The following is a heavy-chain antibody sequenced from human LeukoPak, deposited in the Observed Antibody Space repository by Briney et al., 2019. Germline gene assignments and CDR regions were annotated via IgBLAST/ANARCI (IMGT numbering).Heavy chain of an antibody. Sequence: GGSLRLSCAASGFTFSSYWMHWVRQAPGKGLVWVSRINSDGSSTSCADSVKGRFTISRDNAKNTLYLQMNSLRGEDTAVYYCGREIQAPGKTLEYWGQGTLVTVSS. CDR3: GREIQAPGKTLEY. J-gene: IGHJ4*02. CDR1: GFTFSSYW. CDR2: INSDGSST. V-gene: IGHV3-74*01.